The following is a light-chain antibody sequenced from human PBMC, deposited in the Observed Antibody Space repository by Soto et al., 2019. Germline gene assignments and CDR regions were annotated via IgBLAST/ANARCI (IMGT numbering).Light chain of an antibody. Sequence: NFMLTQPHSVSESPGKTVTISCTRSSGSIASNHVQWYQQRPGSAPTTVIYKNDQRPSGVPDRFSGSIDISSNSASLTISGLKTEDEADYYCQSYDSNSVVFGGGTKLTVL. V-gene: IGLV6-57*04. J-gene: IGLJ2*01. CDR3: QSYDSNSVV. CDR2: KND. CDR1: SGSIASNH.